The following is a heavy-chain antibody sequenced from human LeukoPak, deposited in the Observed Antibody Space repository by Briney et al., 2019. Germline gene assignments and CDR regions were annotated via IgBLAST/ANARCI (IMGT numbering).Heavy chain of an antibody. CDR2: IYSGGST. CDR3: AKFGHDYGDYVRSPPYYYYYGMDV. V-gene: IGHV3-66*01. J-gene: IGHJ6*02. CDR1: GFAVSSNY. Sequence: GGSLRLSCAASGFAVSSNYMSWVRQAPGKGLEWVSVIYSGGSTYYADSVKGRFTISRDNSKNTLYLQMNSLRAEDTAVYYCAKFGHDYGDYVRSPPYYYYYGMDVWGQGTTVTVSS. D-gene: IGHD4-17*01.